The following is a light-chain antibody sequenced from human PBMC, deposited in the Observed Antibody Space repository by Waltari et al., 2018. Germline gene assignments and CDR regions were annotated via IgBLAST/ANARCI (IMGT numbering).Light chain of an antibody. CDR3: NSYAGSNSVL. CDR2: EVS. CDR1: RSDVCGYHC. Sequence: QSALPQPPSASGSPGHSVTIPCPRPRSDVCGYHCFSWYQQHPGTAPKLMIYEVSKRPSGVPDRFSGSKSGNTAYLTVSGLQAEDEADYYCNSYAGSNSVLFGGGTKLTVL. V-gene: IGLV2-8*01. J-gene: IGLJ2*01.